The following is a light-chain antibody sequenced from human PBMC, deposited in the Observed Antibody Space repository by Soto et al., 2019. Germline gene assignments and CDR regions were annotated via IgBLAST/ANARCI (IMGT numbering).Light chain of an antibody. J-gene: IGLJ3*02. CDR2: GNS. CDR3: QSYASSLSGWV. CDR1: SSNIGAGYD. Sequence: QAVVTQPPSVSGAPGQRVTISCTGSSSNIGAGYDVHWYQQLPGTAPKLLIYGNSNRPSGVPDRFSGSKSGTSASLAITGLQAEDEADYYCQSYASSLSGWVFGGGTQLTVL. V-gene: IGLV1-40*01.